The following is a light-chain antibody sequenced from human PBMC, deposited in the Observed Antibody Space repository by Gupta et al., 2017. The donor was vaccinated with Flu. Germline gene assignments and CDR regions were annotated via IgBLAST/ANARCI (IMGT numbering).Light chain of an antibody. Sequence: SSELTQAPAVSGALRQTGRNTCEEDSFRKAYASCYQQKPGQAPVLVIYAKNIRPSGIPDRFSGSSSGNTASLTITGAQAEEEADYYCNSRDSTDNHQAVFGGGTKLTVL. V-gene: IGLV3-19*01. CDR3: NSRDSTDNHQAV. CDR2: AKN. CDR1: SFRKAY. J-gene: IGLJ2*01.